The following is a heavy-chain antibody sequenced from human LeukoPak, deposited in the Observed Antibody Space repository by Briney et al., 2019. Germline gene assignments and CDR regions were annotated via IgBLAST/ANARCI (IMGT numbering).Heavy chain of an antibody. CDR2: IYYGGST. J-gene: IGHJ3*02. D-gene: IGHD3-10*01. CDR3: SFNLGSGSYAFDI. CDR1: GGSFRSYY. V-gene: IGHV4-59*04. Sequence: SETLSLTCTVSGGSFRSYYWSWIRQPPGKGLEWIGSIYYGGSTYYSPSLKSRVTISLDTSKHQFSLKLSSVTAADTAVYYCSFNLGSGSYAFDIWGQGTMVTVSS.